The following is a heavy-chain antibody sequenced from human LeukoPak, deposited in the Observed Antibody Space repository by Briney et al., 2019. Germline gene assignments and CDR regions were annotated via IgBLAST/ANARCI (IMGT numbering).Heavy chain of an antibody. CDR3: VRHYRPPQDSRAAKPTGYYYYYMDV. D-gene: IGHD3-16*02. CDR2: IYPSDSHT. Sequence: RGESLKISCQGSGYTFPIYWIGWVRQTPGKGLEWMGIIYPSDSHTIYSPSFQGQVTVSADKSISTAYLQWSGLKASDTAIYYCVRHYRPPQDSRAAKPTGYYYYYMDVWGTGTTVIVSS. V-gene: IGHV5-51*01. J-gene: IGHJ6*03. CDR1: GYTFPIYW.